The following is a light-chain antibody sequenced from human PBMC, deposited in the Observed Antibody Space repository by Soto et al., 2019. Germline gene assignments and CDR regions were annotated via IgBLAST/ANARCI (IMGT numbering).Light chain of an antibody. Sequence: DIQMTQSPSSLSASVGDRVTITCRARQSISSYLNWYQQKPGKAPKLLIYAASSLQSGVPSRFSGSGSGTDFTLTISSLQPEDCATYYCQQSYSTPLTFVGGTKVEIK. CDR1: QSISSY. CDR3: QQSYSTPLT. CDR2: AAS. J-gene: IGKJ4*01. V-gene: IGKV1-39*01.